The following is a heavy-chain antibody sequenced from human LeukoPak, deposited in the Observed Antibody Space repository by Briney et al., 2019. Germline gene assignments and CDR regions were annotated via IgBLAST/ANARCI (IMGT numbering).Heavy chain of an antibody. CDR3: TTDLPP. CDR1: GFTFSNVW. CDR2: IRSKIDGGTT. V-gene: IGHV3-15*01. Sequence: KPGGSLRLSCAASGFTFSNVWMAWARQAPGKGLEWVGRIRSKIDGGTTDYAAPVKGRFTISRDDSKNTLYLQMNSLKIEDTAIYYCTTDLPPWGQGALVTVSS. J-gene: IGHJ5*02.